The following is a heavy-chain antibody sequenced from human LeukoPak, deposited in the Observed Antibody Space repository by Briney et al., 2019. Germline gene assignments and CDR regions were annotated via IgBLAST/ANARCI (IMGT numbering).Heavy chain of an antibody. CDR3: AKDRDSSGWFSDPSFDY. J-gene: IGHJ4*02. CDR1: GFTFSSYA. CDR2: ISGSGGST. D-gene: IGHD6-19*01. V-gene: IGHV3-23*01. Sequence: QPGGSLRLSCAASGFTFSSYAMGWVRQAPGKGLEWVSAISGSGGSTYYADSVKGRFTISRDNSKNTLYLQMNSLRAEDTAVYYCAKDRDSSGWFSDPSFDYWGQGTLVTVSS.